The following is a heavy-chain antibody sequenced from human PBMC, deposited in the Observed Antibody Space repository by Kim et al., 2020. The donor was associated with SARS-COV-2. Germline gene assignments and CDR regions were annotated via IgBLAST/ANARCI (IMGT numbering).Heavy chain of an antibody. Sequence: GGSLRLSCAASGFTFSSYAMHWVRQAPGKGLEWVAVISYDGSNKYYADSVKGRFTISRDNSKNTLYLQMNSLRAEDTAVYYCAREGEWATGIYGDSSFDYWGQGTLVTVSS. D-gene: IGHD4-17*01. CDR3: AREGEWATGIYGDSSFDY. V-gene: IGHV3-30-3*01. CDR1: GFTFSSYA. CDR2: ISYDGSNK. J-gene: IGHJ4*02.